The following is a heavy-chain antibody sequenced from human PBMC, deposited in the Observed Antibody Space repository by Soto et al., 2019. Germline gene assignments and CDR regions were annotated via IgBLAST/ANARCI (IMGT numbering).Heavy chain of an antibody. D-gene: IGHD3-10*01. CDR1: GYSFTSYG. Sequence: ASVKVSCKATGYSFTSYGVQWVRQAPGQRLEWMGWIHAGSGDTKYSQKFQGRLTITRDTSARTAYMELSSLRSEDTGVYYCASGTPSRYCDSGSCYSRGFDLWGQGTLVTVSS. V-gene: IGHV1-3*01. J-gene: IGHJ5*02. CDR3: ASGTPSRYCDSGSCYSRGFDL. CDR2: IHAGSGDT.